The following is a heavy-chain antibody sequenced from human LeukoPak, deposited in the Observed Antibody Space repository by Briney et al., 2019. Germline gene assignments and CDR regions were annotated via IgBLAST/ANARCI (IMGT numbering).Heavy chain of an antibody. CDR3: ARGSSLAAVARGFDY. Sequence: GGSLRLSCAASGFTFSSYSMNWVRQAPGKGLEWVSVIYSGGTAYYADSVKGRFTISRDSSKNILHLQMDSLTVDDTALYYCARGSSLAAVARGFDYWGQGTLVTVSS. CDR2: IYSGGTA. J-gene: IGHJ4*02. CDR1: GFTFSSYS. D-gene: IGHD6-19*01. V-gene: IGHV3-66*02.